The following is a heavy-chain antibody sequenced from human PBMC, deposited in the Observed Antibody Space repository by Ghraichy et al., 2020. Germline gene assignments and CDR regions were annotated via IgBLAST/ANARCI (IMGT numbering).Heavy chain of an antibody. D-gene: IGHD1-7*01. CDR3: ARDRDGITGTEAPLYNWFDP. Sequence: GGSLRLSCVASGFTFSSYGMHWVRQAPGKGLEWVAVIWYDGSNKYYADSVKGRFTISRDNSKNTLYLQMNSLRAEDTAVYYCARDRDGITGTEAPLYNWFDPWGQGTLVTVSS. V-gene: IGHV3-33*01. J-gene: IGHJ5*02. CDR1: GFTFSSYG. CDR2: IWYDGSNK.